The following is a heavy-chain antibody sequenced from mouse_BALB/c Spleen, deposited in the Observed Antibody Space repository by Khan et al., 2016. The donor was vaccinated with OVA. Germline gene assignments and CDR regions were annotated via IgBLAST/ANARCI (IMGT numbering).Heavy chain of an antibody. J-gene: IGHJ3*01. CDR3: TRRNWDVAWFAY. Sequence: VQLKESGTVLARPGASVKMSCKASGYTFTSYWMHWVKQRPGQGLEWIGDIYPGNTDPTYNQKFKGQAKLPAVTSTSTAYMELSSLTNEDSAVYYCTRRNWDVAWFAYWGQGTLVTVSA. CDR2: IYPGNTDP. CDR1: GYTFTSYW. V-gene: IGHV1-5*01. D-gene: IGHD4-1*01.